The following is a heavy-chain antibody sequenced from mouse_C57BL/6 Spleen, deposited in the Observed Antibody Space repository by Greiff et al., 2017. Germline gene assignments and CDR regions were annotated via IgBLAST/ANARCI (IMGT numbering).Heavy chain of an antibody. CDR2: INPYNGGT. D-gene: IGHD1-1*01. Sequence: VQLQQSGPVLVKPGASVKMSCKASGYTFTDYYMNWVKQSHGKSLEWIGVINPYNGGTSYNQKFKGKATLTVDKSSSTAYMELNSLTSEDSAVYYCARNDYGSSPHWYFDVWGTGTTVTVSS. CDR1: GYTFTDYY. V-gene: IGHV1-19*01. CDR3: ARNDYGSSPHWYFDV. J-gene: IGHJ1*03.